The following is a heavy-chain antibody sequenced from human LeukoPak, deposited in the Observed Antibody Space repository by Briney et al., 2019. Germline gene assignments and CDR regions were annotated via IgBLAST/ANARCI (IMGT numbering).Heavy chain of an antibody. V-gene: IGHV3-23*01. D-gene: IGHD1-26*01. CDR2: ISGSGDTT. Sequence: GGSLRLSCAASGFTFSAYAMSWVRQAPGKGLEWASAISGSGDTTNSADSVKGRFTISRDNSKNSLYLQMNSLRDEDTAVYYCARDRSVGATDYWGQGTLVTVSS. CDR1: GFTFSAYA. CDR3: ARDRSVGATDY. J-gene: IGHJ4*02.